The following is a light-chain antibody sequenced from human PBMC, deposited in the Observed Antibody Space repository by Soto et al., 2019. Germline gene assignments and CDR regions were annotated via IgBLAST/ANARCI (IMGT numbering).Light chain of an antibody. J-gene: IGLJ1*01. CDR2: EVT. CDR3: SSYAGSNNLYV. CDR1: SSDVGGYKY. V-gene: IGLV2-8*01. Sequence: QSALTQPPSASGSPRQSVTISCTGTSSDVGGYKYVSWYQQHPGKAPKLMIYEVTKRPSGVPDRFSGSKSGNAASLTVSGLQAEDEADYYCSSYAGSNNLYVFGTGTKLTVL.